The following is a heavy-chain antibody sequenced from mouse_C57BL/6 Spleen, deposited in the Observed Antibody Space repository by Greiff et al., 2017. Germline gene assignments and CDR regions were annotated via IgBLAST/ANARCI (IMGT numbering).Heavy chain of an antibody. CDR3: ARDYGRESHFAY. Sequence: VQLQQSGAELMKPEASVKLSCKATGYTFTGYWIAWVKQRPGHGLEWIGEILPGSGSTNCNEKFKGKATFTADTSSNTAYMQLSSLTTEDSAIYYCARDYGRESHFAYWGQGTLVTVSA. D-gene: IGHD1-1*01. CDR2: ILPGSGST. J-gene: IGHJ3*01. CDR1: GYTFTGYW. V-gene: IGHV1-9*01.